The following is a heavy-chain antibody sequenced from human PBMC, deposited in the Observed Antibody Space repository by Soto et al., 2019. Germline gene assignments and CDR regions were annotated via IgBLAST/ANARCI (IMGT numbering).Heavy chain of an antibody. CDR3: ARSSPRVVSPWDY. D-gene: IGHD3-3*01. V-gene: IGHV4-59*01. CDR1: GGSISSYY. J-gene: IGHJ4*02. Sequence: SEALSRTGIGSGGSISSYYWSWIRQPPGKGLEWIGHIYYSGSTNYNPSLKSRVTISVDTSKNHFSLKLSSVTAADTAVYYCARSSPRVVSPWDYWGQGTQVTVSS. CDR2: IYYSGST.